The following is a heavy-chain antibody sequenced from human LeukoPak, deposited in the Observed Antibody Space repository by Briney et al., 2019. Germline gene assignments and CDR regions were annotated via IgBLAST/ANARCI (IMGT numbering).Heavy chain of an antibody. CDR3: ATDQTGANDAFDI. V-gene: IGHV1-24*01. CDR2: FDPEDGET. CDR1: GYTFTSYD. D-gene: IGHD1-26*01. Sequence: ASVKVSCKASGYTFTSYDIHWVRQATGQGLEWMGIFDPEDGETIYAQKFQGRVTMTGDTSTDTAYMEMSSLRSEDTAVYYCATDQTGANDAFDIWGQGTMVTVSS. J-gene: IGHJ3*02.